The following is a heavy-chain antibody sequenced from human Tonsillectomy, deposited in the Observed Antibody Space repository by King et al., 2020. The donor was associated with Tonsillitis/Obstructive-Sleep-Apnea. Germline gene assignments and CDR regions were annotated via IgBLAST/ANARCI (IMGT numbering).Heavy chain of an antibody. D-gene: IGHD3-3*01. Sequence: QLQESGPGLVKPSETLSLTCTVSGVSIRSYYWSWIRQPPGKGLEWIGYVFYSGSTNYNPSLKSRVTIAVDTSKNQFSLKLSSVTAADTAVYYCARDVTYNDFWSGFNWFDPWGQGTLVTVSS. CDR1: GVSIRSYY. V-gene: IGHV4-59*01. J-gene: IGHJ5*02. CDR2: VFYSGST. CDR3: ARDVTYNDFWSGFNWFDP.